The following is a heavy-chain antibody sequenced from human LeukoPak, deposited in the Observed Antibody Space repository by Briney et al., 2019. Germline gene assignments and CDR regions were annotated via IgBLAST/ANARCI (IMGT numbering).Heavy chain of an antibody. CDR1: GFTFRDYS. V-gene: IGHV3-23*01. CDR3: VKEPDRGTDVADDFDF. CDR2: IARDDYT. Sequence: GASLRLSCVASGFTFRDYSMAWVRQVPGGGLEWVSAIARDDYTVYPDPLKCRFTISRDNSRNTLYLQMNTLRAEDTAVYYCVKEPDRGTDVADDFDFWGQGTLVTVSS. D-gene: IGHD6-19*01. J-gene: IGHJ4*02.